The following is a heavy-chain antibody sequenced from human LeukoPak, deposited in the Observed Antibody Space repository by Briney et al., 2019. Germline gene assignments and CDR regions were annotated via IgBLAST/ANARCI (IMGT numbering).Heavy chain of an antibody. Sequence: ASVKVSCKASGYTFTSYYMHWVRQAPGQGLEWMGIINPSGGSTSYADSVKGRFTISRDNSKNTLYLQMNSLRAEDTAVYYCARVRGDYPYYFDYWGQGTLVTVSS. CDR3: ARVRGDYPYYFDY. D-gene: IGHD4-17*01. CDR1: GYTFTSYY. V-gene: IGHV1-46*04. J-gene: IGHJ4*02. CDR2: INPSGGST.